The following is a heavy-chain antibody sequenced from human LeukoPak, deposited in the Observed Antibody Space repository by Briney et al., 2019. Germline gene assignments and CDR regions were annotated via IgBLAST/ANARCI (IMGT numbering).Heavy chain of an antibody. CDR3: VTEVSGSFPT. CDR2: ISSSGSTI. D-gene: IGHD1-26*01. Sequence: GGSLRLSCAASGFTLSSHEMNWVRQAPGKGLEWVSYISSSGSTIYYADSVKGRFTISRDNAKNSLYLQMNSLKSEDTAVYYCVTEVSGSFPTWGQGTLVTVSS. CDR1: GFTLSSHE. V-gene: IGHV3-48*03. J-gene: IGHJ4*02.